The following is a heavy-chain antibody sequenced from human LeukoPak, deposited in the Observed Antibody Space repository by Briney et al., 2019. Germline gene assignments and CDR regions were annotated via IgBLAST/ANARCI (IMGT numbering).Heavy chain of an antibody. D-gene: IGHD5-12*01. CDR3: ARDGEWLDAFDI. CDR1: GGSFSGYY. CDR2: INHSGST. J-gene: IGHJ3*02. V-gene: IGHV4-34*01. Sequence: SETLSLTCAVYGGSFSGYYWSWIRQPPGKRLEWIGEINHSGSTNYNPSLKSRVTISVDTSKNQFSLKLSSMTAADTAVYYCARDGEWLDAFDIWGQGTMVTAPS.